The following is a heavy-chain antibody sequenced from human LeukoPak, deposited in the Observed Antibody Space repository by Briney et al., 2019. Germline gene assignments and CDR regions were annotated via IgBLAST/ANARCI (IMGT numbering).Heavy chain of an antibody. D-gene: IGHD6-6*01. CDR1: GGSFSGYY. CDR3: ARVGLVAARRQDRQRVLWFDP. CDR2: INHSGST. V-gene: IGHV4-34*01. Sequence: PSETLSLTCAVYGGSFSGYYWSWIRQPPGKGLEWIGEINHSGSTNYNPSLKSRVTISVDTSKNQFSLKLSSVTAADTAVYYCARVGLVAARRQDRQRVLWFDPWGQGTLVTVSS. J-gene: IGHJ5*02.